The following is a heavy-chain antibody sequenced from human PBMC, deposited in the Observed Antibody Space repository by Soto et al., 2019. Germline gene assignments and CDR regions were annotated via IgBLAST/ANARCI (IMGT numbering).Heavy chain of an antibody. Sequence: QVQLVQSGAEVKKPGASVKVSCKASGYTFTSYGISWVRQAPGQGLEWMGWISAYNGNTNYAQKLQGRVTMTTDTSTSTDYMELRSLRSDDTAVYYCARVNYSTRSYYYYYYMDVWGKGTTVTVSS. V-gene: IGHV1-18*01. CDR3: ARVNYSTRSYYYYYYMDV. CDR2: ISAYNGNT. D-gene: IGHD4-4*01. CDR1: GYTFTSYG. J-gene: IGHJ6*03.